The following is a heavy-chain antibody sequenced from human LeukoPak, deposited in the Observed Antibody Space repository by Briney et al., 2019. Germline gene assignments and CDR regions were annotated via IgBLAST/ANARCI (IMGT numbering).Heavy chain of an antibody. D-gene: IGHD6-13*01. Sequence: GASVKVSCKASGYTFTSYWIQWVRQAPGQGLEWMGLINPDGGSTAYAHRFQGRVIMTRDTSTSTAYMDLSSLRSEDTAVYHCARAPRISSTMLDFWGQGTLVTTSS. J-gene: IGHJ4*02. CDR1: GYTFTSYW. CDR3: ARAPRISSTMLDF. CDR2: INPDGGST. V-gene: IGHV1-46*01.